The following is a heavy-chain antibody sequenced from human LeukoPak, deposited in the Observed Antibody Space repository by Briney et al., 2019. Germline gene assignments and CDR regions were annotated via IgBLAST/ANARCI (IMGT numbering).Heavy chain of an antibody. Sequence: SVKVSCKASGGTFTSYTISWVRQAPGQGLEWMGGIIPIFGTANYAQKFQGRVTITADKSTSTAYMELSSLRSEDTAVYYCARGALGYDSSGYYFDYWGQGALVTVSS. J-gene: IGHJ4*02. D-gene: IGHD3-22*01. CDR3: ARGALGYDSSGYYFDY. CDR2: IIPIFGTA. CDR1: GGTFTSYT. V-gene: IGHV1-69*06.